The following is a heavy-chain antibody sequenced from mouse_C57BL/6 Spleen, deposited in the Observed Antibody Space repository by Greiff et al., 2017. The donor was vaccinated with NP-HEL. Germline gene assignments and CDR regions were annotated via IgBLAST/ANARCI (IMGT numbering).Heavy chain of an antibody. CDR3: ARRDYDGNFDY. Sequence: QVQLQQSGAELVMPGASVKLSCKASGYTFTSYWMHWVKQRPGQGLEWIGEIDPSDSYTNYNQKFKGKSTLTVDKSSSTAYMQLSSLTSEDSAVYYCARRDYDGNFDYWGQGTTLTVSS. D-gene: IGHD2-4*01. CDR2: IDPSDSYT. CDR1: GYTFTSYW. V-gene: IGHV1-69*01. J-gene: IGHJ2*01.